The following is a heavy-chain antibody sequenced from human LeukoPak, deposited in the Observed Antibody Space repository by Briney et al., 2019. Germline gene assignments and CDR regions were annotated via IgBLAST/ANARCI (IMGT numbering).Heavy chain of an antibody. V-gene: IGHV4-59*08. D-gene: IGHD3-22*01. Sequence: SETLSLTCTVSGGSISSYYWSWIRQPPGKGLEWIGHIYYSGSTNYNPSLKSRVTISVDTSKNQFSLKLSSVTAADTAVYYCARSPSDITMINWFDPWGQGTLVTVSS. J-gene: IGHJ5*02. CDR1: GGSISSYY. CDR3: ARSPSDITMINWFDP. CDR2: IYYSGST.